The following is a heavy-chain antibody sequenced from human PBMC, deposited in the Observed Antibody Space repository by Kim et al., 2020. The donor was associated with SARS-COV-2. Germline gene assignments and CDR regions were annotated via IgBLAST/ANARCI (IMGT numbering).Heavy chain of an antibody. D-gene: IGHD6-6*01. CDR3: AKRLASSALDV. J-gene: IGHJ6*02. Sequence: GGSLRLSCAASELTLNSYVMNWVRQAPGKGLEWVSTINGVTAATGYADSVKGRFTISRDNSQNTVFLQMNSLRAEDTALYYCAKRLASSALDVWGQGTTVTVSS. CDR1: ELTLNSYV. CDR2: INGVTAAT. V-gene: IGHV3-23*01.